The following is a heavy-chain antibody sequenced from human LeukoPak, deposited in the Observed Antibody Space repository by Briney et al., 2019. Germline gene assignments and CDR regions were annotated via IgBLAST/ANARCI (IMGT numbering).Heavy chain of an antibody. CDR2: FDPEDGEI. CDR3: ARNGADCSGGSCYSRAMGY. D-gene: IGHD2-15*01. CDR1: GYTLTELS. Sequence: ASVKVSCKFSGYTLTELSMHWVRQAPGKGLEWMGGFDPEDGEIIYAQKFQGRVTMTEDTSTDTAYMELSSLRSEDTAVYYCARNGADCSGGSCYSRAMGYWGQGTLVTVSS. J-gene: IGHJ4*02. V-gene: IGHV1-24*01.